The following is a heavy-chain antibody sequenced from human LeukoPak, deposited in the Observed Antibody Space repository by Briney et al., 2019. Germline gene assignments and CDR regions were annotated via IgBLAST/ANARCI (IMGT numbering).Heavy chain of an antibody. Sequence: PGGSLRLSCAASGFTFSNFAMTWVRQAPGKGLEWVSSIVGSGSTYYADSLKGRFTISRDNAKNSLYLQMNSLRAEDTAVYYCARIGAGSFRDYWGQGTLVTVSS. CDR2: IVGSGST. CDR3: ARIGAGSFRDY. V-gene: IGHV3-21*01. J-gene: IGHJ4*02. D-gene: IGHD6-13*01. CDR1: GFTFSNFA.